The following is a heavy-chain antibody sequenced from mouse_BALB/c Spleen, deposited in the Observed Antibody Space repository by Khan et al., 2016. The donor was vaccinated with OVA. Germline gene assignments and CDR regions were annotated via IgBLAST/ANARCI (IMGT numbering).Heavy chain of an antibody. D-gene: IGHD2-10*01. J-gene: IGHJ1*01. Sequence: QVQLKQSGPGLVAPSQSLSITCTVSGFSFTNHGVSWVRQPPGKGLEWLGVIWGDGSTNYHSAFISRLSISKDNSKSQVFLKLSSLQTDDTATYYCAKGGTYFGGYFDVWGAGTTVTVSS. CDR1: GFSFTNHG. V-gene: IGHV2-3*01. CDR3: AKGGTYFGGYFDV. CDR2: IWGDGST.